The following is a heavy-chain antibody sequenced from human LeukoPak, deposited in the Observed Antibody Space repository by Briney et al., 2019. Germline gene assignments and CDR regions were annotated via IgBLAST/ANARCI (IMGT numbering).Heavy chain of an antibody. CDR2: IYHSGST. CDR3: ARDPRTYSSSWYRNYYGMDV. D-gene: IGHD6-13*01. CDR1: GGSISSSNW. J-gene: IGHJ6*02. Sequence: SETLSLTCAVSGGSISSSNWWSWVRQPPGKGLEWIGEIYHSGSTNYNPSLKSRVTISVDKSKNQFSLKLSSVTAADTAVYYCARDPRTYSSSWYRNYYGMDVWGQGTTDTVSS. V-gene: IGHV4-4*02.